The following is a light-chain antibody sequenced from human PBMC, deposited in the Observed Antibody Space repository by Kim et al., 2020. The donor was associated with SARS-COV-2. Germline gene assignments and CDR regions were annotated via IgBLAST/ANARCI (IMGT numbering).Light chain of an antibody. CDR2: YDS. Sequence: APGKTARINCGGNNIGSKSVLWYQEKPGQAPVLVIYYDSDRPSGIPERFSGSNSGNTATLTISRVEAGDEADYYCQVWDSSSDHRVFGGGTQLTVL. CDR1: NIGSKS. CDR3: QVWDSSSDHRV. J-gene: IGLJ3*02. V-gene: IGLV3-21*04.